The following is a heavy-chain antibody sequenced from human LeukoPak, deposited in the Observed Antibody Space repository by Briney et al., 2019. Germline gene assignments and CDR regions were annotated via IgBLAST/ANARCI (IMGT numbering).Heavy chain of an antibody. J-gene: IGHJ3*02. CDR1: GYTFTGYY. CDR2: INPNSGGT. CDR3: SSFRDIVVVPAAIESFDI. D-gene: IGHD2-2*01. Sequence: ASVKASCKASGYTFTGYYMHWVRQAPGQGLEWMGRINPNSGGTNYAQKFQGRVTMTRDTSISTAYMELSRLRSDDTAVYYCSSFRDIVVVPAAIESFDIWGQGTMVTVSS. V-gene: IGHV1-2*06.